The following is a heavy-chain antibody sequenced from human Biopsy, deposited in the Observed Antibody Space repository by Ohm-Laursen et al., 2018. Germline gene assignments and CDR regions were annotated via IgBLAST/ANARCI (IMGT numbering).Heavy chain of an antibody. Sequence: TLSLTYTVSGDSIGSYYWSWIRQPPGKGLQWIRYVYYTGSTDYNPSLQSRVTISVDTSKNHFSLRLRSVTPAGTAIYYCASDRGYYSDRTVPGYFDLWGRGTLVTVSS. CDR1: GDSIGSYY. J-gene: IGHJ2*01. D-gene: IGHD3-22*01. CDR2: VYYTGST. CDR3: ASDRGYYSDRTVPGYFDL. V-gene: IGHV4-59*01.